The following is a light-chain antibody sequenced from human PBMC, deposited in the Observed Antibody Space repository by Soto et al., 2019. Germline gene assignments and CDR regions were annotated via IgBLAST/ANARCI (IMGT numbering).Light chain of an antibody. CDR2: DNR. V-gene: IGLV1-40*01. CDR1: TSNIGAGYD. Sequence: QSALTQPPSVSGAPGQRVTISCTGSTSNIGAGYDVHWYQQLPGTVPRVLIYDNRKRPSGVPDRFSGSKSGTSAFLAITGLQAEDEADYYCQSFDSSLRVVFGGGTKLTVL. CDR3: QSFDSSLRVV. J-gene: IGLJ2*01.